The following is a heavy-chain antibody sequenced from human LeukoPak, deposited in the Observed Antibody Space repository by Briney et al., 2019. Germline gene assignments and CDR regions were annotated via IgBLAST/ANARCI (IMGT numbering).Heavy chain of an antibody. CDR3: ARASKVEAFDV. D-gene: IGHD2-15*01. CDR1: GVTASSTY. CDR2: IYGGSST. J-gene: IGHJ3*01. Sequence: SGGSLRLSCAASGVTASSTYMSWVRQAPGKGLEWVSVIYGGSSTYNADSVKGRFTISRDNSKNTLFLQMNSLRAEDTAVYYCARASKVEAFDVWGQGTMVTVSS. V-gene: IGHV3-66*01.